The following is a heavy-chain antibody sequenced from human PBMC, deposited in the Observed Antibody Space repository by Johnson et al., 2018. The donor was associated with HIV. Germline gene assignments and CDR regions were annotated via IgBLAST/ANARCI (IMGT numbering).Heavy chain of an antibody. CDR1: GFTVSSNY. D-gene: IGHD2-21*02. J-gene: IGHJ3*02. Sequence: VQLVESGGGLIQPGGSLRLSCAASGFTVSSNYMSWVRQAPGQGLEWVSVIYSGGSIGSADSVKGRFTISRDNAKNSMYLQMNSLRAEDTALYYCATGVVVTAMNDAFDIWGQGTLVTVSS. CDR2: IYSGGSI. CDR3: ATGVVVTAMNDAFDI. V-gene: IGHV3-53*01.